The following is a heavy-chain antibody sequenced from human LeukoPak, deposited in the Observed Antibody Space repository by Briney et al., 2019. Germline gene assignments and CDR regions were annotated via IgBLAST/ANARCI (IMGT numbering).Heavy chain of an antibody. CDR3: ARGLGYCSSTSCSLENWFDP. V-gene: IGHV4-4*02. CDR1: GGSISSSNW. Sequence: SETLYLTCAVSGGSISSSNWWSWVRQPPGKGLEWIGEIYHSGSTNYNPSLKSRVTISVDRSKNQFSLKLSSVTAADTAVYYCARGLGYCSSTSCSLENWFDPWGQGTLVTVSS. J-gene: IGHJ5*02. CDR2: IYHSGST. D-gene: IGHD2-2*01.